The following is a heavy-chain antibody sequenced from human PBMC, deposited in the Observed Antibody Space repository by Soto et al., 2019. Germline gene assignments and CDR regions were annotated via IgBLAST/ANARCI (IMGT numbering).Heavy chain of an antibody. D-gene: IGHD3-10*01. CDR1: GGPISSGDYY. CDR2: IYYSGST. J-gene: IGHJ4*02. V-gene: IGHV4-30-4*01. CDR3: ARVDITMVRGVTLDY. Sequence: TSETLSLTCTVSGGPISSGDYYWSWIRQPPGKGLEWIGYIYYSGSTYYNPSLKSRVTISVDTSKNQFSLKLSSVTAADTAVYYCARVDITMVRGVTLDYWGQGTLVTVSS.